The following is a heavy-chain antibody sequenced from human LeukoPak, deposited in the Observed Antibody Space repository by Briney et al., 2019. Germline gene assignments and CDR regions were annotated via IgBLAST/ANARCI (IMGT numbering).Heavy chain of an antibody. CDR3: AKSSGSLFDP. J-gene: IGHJ5*02. Sequence: SETLSLTCTVSGYSISGGYYWGWIRQPPGKGLEWTGSVYHSGSTYYTPSLKSRVTFSVDTSKNQFSLKLSSVTAADTAVYYCAKSSGSLFDPWGQGTLVTVSS. CDR2: VYHSGST. V-gene: IGHV4-38-2*02. CDR1: GYSISGGYY. D-gene: IGHD3-10*01.